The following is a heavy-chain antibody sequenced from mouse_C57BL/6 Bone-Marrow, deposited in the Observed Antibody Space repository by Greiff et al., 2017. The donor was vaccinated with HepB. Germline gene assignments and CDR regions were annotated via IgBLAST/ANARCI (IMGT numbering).Heavy chain of an antibody. CDR2: ISSGGSYT. Sequence: EVHLVESGGDLVKPGGSLKLSCAASGFTFSSYGMSWVRQTPDKRLEWVATISSGGSYTYYPDSVKGRFTISRDNAKNTLYLQMSRPKAEDTAMYFCARRGDGYRGQRTSGT. V-gene: IGHV5-6*01. J-gene: IGHJ4*01. CDR1: GFTFSSYG. D-gene: IGHD3-3*01. CDR3: ARRGDGY.